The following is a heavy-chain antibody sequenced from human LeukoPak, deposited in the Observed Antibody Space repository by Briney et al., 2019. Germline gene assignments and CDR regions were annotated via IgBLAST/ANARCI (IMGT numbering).Heavy chain of an antibody. J-gene: IGHJ4*02. Sequence: GGSLRLSCEASGFTFSDYWMSWVRQAPGKGLEWVANIKQDGSEKYYVDSVEGRFTISRDNAQNSLYLQMNSLRAEDTATYYCARDNYGLFDYWGQGTLVTVSS. V-gene: IGHV3-7*01. CDR3: ARDNYGLFDY. CDR2: IKQDGSEK. CDR1: GFTFSDYW. D-gene: IGHD3-10*01.